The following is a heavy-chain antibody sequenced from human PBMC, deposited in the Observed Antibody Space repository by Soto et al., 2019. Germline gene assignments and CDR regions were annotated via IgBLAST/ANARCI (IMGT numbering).Heavy chain of an antibody. Sequence: SVKVSCKASGGTFSSYAISWVRQAPGQGLEWMGGIIPIFGTANYAQKFQGRVTITADESTSTAYMELSSLRSEDTAVYYCARAVAYANYYYGMDVWGQGTTVTVSS. CDR1: GGTFSSYA. J-gene: IGHJ6*02. V-gene: IGHV1-69*13. CDR2: IIPIFGTA. CDR3: ARAVAYANYYYGMDV. D-gene: IGHD6-19*01.